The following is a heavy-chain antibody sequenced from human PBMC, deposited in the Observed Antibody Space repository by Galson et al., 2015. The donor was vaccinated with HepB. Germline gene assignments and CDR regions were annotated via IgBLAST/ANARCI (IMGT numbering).Heavy chain of an antibody. CDR3: ARDSGRRWLQQYYYYYGMDV. CDR1: GDSVSSNRAA. J-gene: IGHJ6*02. V-gene: IGHV6-1*01. Sequence: CAISGDSVSSNRAAWNWIRQSPSRGLEWLGRTYYRSKWYNDYAVSVKSRITINPDTSKNQFSLQLNSVTPEDTAVYYCARDSGRRWLQQYYYYYGMDVWGPGATITVSS. D-gene: IGHD5-24*01. CDR2: TYYRSKWYN.